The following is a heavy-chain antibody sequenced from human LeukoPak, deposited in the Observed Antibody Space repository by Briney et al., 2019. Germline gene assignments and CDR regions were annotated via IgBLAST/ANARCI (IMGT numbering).Heavy chain of an antibody. Sequence: ASVKVSCKASGYTFTGYYMHWVRQAPGRGLEWMGWISAYNGNTNYAQKLQGRVTMTTDTSTSTAYMELRSLRSDDTAVYYCARVILWFGEFRYMDVWGKGTTVTISS. CDR2: ISAYNGNT. CDR3: ARVILWFGEFRYMDV. J-gene: IGHJ6*03. CDR1: GYTFTGYY. V-gene: IGHV1-18*04. D-gene: IGHD3-10*01.